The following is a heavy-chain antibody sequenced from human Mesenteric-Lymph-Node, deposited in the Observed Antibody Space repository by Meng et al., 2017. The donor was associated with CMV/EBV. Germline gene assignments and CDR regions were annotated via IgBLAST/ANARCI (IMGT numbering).Heavy chain of an antibody. Sequence: SVKVSCKASGFTFTSSAVQWVRQARGQRLEWIGWIVVGSGNTNYAQKFQERVTITRDMSTSTAYMELSSLRSEDTAVYYCAADSSIRDYNYGMDVWGQGTTVTVSS. CDR2: IVVGSGNT. CDR1: GFTFTSSA. CDR3: AADSSIRDYNYGMDV. D-gene: IGHD6-19*01. J-gene: IGHJ6*02. V-gene: IGHV1-58*01.